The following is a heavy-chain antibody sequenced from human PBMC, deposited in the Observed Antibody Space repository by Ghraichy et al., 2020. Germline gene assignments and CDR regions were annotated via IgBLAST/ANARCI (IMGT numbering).Heavy chain of an antibody. J-gene: IGHJ4*02. D-gene: IGHD6-13*01. Sequence: GESLNISCAASGFTFSSYAMSWVRQAPGKGLEWVSAISGSGGSTYYADSVKGLVTISRDNTKNTLYLQMNSLRAEDTAVYYCAKDRAAADPRYLDYWGQGTLVTVSS. V-gene: IGHV3-23*01. CDR1: GFTFSSYA. CDR2: ISGSGGST. CDR3: AKDRAAADPRYLDY.